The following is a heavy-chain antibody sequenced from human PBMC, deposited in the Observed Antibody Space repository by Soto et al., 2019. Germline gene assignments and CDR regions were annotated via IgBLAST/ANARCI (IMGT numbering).Heavy chain of an antibody. CDR3: TRDLLPGDADV. Sequence: DVQLIESGGGFVQPGWSLRLSCAGSGFTFSEHAMHWVRQAPGKGLEWVSGIMWNSRKIGYADSVRGRFIISRDSARNSLYLQMNSLRVEDTATYYCTRDLLPGDADVWGQGTTVIVSS. CDR1: GFTFSEHA. J-gene: IGHJ6*02. V-gene: IGHV3-9*01. D-gene: IGHD3-10*01. CDR2: IMWNSRKI.